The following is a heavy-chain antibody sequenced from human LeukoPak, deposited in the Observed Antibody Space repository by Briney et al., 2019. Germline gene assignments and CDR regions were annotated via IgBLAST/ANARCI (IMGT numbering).Heavy chain of an antibody. Sequence: PGGSLRLSCVASGITFSTYSMTWVRQRPGKGLEWAASIYNSGTKIFYADSVKGRFTISRDNSNNVLFLQMDSLRAEDSAIYYCAKDIVPDSGWDLDYWGRGTLVTVSS. CDR2: IYNSGTKI. D-gene: IGHD6-19*01. CDR1: GITFSTYS. CDR3: AKDIVPDSGWDLDY. J-gene: IGHJ4*02. V-gene: IGHV3-23*05.